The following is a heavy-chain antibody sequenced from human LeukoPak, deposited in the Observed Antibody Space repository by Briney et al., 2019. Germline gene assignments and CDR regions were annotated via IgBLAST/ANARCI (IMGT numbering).Heavy chain of an antibody. CDR3: AREREGIAAAGTGFLWFDP. Sequence: GGSLRLSCAASGFTFGDYGMSWVPQAPGKGLEWVSGINLNCGSKGYAGSVKGRFTISRDNAKNSLYLQMNSLRAEDTALYHCAREREGIAAAGTGFLWFDPWGQGTLVTVSS. V-gene: IGHV3-20*01. CDR2: INLNCGSK. CDR1: GFTFGDYG. J-gene: IGHJ5*02. D-gene: IGHD6-13*01.